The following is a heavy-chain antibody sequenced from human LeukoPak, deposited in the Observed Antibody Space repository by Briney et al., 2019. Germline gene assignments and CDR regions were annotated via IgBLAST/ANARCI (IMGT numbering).Heavy chain of an antibody. CDR3: ARRSRSDSTPRYGMDV. CDR2: IYPGDSDT. V-gene: IGHV5-51*01. J-gene: IGHJ6*02. CDR1: GYSFTSYW. Sequence: ESLKISCKGSGYSFTSYWIGWVRQMPGKGLEWMGIIYPGDSDTRYSPSFQGQVTISADKSISTAYLQWSSLKASDTAMYYCARRSRSDSTPRYGMDVWGQGTTVTVSS. D-gene: IGHD2-21*01.